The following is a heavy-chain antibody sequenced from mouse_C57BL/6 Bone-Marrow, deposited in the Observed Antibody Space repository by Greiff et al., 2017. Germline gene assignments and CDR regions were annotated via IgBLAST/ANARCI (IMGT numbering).Heavy chain of an antibody. Sequence: QVQLKQSGAELARPGASVKLSCKASGYTFTSYGISWVKQRTGQGLEWIGEIYPRSGNTYYNQKFKGKATLTADKSSSTAYMELRSLTSEDSAVYFCARYRVRYYCDYWGQGTTLTVSS. CDR1: GYTFTSYG. CDR2: IYPRSGNT. D-gene: IGHD1-1*01. CDR3: ARYRVRYYCDY. J-gene: IGHJ2*01. V-gene: IGHV1-81*01.